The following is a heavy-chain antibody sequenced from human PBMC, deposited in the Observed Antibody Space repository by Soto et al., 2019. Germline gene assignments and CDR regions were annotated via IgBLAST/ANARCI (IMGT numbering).Heavy chain of an antibody. D-gene: IGHD3-3*01. Sequence: PSETLSLTLTVSGGSFKSGSYSWSWIRQPPGKGLEWIGCVYHTGRTSYNPSLKSRVSISMDTSKNQFSLNLDSVTAADTAVYFCARDFAYFDSWGQGTLVTVSS. V-gene: IGHV4-61*01. J-gene: IGHJ4*02. CDR2: VYHTGRT. CDR3: ARDFAYFDS. CDR1: GGSFKSGSYS.